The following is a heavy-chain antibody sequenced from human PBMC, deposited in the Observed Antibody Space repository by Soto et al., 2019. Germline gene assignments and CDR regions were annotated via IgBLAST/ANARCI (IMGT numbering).Heavy chain of an antibody. D-gene: IGHD2-2*01. J-gene: IGHJ5*02. CDR3: ARGIVVVQAAIPGWFDP. CDR2: IYPGDSDT. Sequence: XESLKISCKCSGNSFTSYWIGLVLQMPGKGLEWMGIIYPGDSDTRYSPSFQGQVTISADKSISTAYLQWSSLKASDTAMYYCARGIVVVQAAIPGWFDPWGQGTLVTVSS. CDR1: GNSFTSYW. V-gene: IGHV5-51*01.